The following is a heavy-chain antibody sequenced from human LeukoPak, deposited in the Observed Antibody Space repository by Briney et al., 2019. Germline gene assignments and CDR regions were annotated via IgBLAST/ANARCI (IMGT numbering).Heavy chain of an antibody. CDR3: ARGDCGGDCYQSI. CDR2: MKPNSGDT. D-gene: IGHD2-21*02. Sequence: ASVKVSCKASGFTFTSYDINWVRQAPGQGLEWMGWMKPNSGDTVYAQKFQGRVTMTRDMSTSTVYMELSSLRSEDTAVYYCARGDCGGDCYQSIWGQGTLVTVSS. V-gene: IGHV1-8*01. J-gene: IGHJ4*02. CDR1: GFTFTSYD.